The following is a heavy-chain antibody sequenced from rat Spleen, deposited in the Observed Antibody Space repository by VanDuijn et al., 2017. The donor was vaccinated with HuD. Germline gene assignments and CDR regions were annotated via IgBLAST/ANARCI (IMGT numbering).Heavy chain of an antibody. V-gene: IGHV3-1*01. J-gene: IGHJ3*01. CDR2: ISYSGST. CDR3: VRPAGTVVPNWFVH. CDR1: DYSITSNY. Sequence: EVQLQESGPGLVKPSQSLSLTCSVTDYSITSNYWDWIRKFPGNKMEWIGHISYSGSTSYNPSLKSRISITRDTSKNQFFLQLNSVTTEDTATYYCVRPAGTVVPNWFVHWGQGTLVTVSP. D-gene: IGHD1-1*01.